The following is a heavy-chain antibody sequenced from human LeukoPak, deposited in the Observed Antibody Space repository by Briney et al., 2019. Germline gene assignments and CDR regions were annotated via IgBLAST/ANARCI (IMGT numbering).Heavy chain of an antibody. CDR3: AREDGYCSGGNCYSYFVS. D-gene: IGHD2-15*01. V-gene: IGHV3-7*01. CDR1: GFTITDYW. Sequence: GGSLRVSCAASGFTITDYWMSWVRQAPGKGLEWVAFIRKRGIETNYVDSVKGRFTITRDNARNSLFLQMNSLRAEDTAVYYCAREDGYCSGGNCYSYFVSWGQGTLVTVSS. CDR2: IRKRGIET. J-gene: IGHJ4*02.